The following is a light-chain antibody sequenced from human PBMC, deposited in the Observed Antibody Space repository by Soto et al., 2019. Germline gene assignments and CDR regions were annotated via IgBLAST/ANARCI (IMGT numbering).Light chain of an antibody. CDR2: AAS. J-gene: IGKJ1*01. Sequence: DIQMTQSPSSLSASVGDTVTITCRASQGIIDYLAWFQQRPGQAPKLLIYAASTLHTGVPSRFSGSGAGGSGAGTEFTFTISSLQPEDVGTYYCQKYDTAPQTFGPGTSVEIK. CDR3: QKYDTAPQT. CDR1: QGIIDY. V-gene: IGKV1-27*01.